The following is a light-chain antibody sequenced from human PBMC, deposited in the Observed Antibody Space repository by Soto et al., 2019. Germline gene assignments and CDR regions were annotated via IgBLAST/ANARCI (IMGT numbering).Light chain of an antibody. J-gene: IGLJ3*02. CDR1: SSDVGGYDY. V-gene: IGLV2-8*01. CDR3: SSYTTTSTLV. CDR2: EVT. Sequence: QSVLTQPPSASGSPGQSVTISCTGTSSDVGGYDYVSWYQQYPGKTPKLMIFEVTKRPSGVPDRFSGSKSGNTASLTVSGLQAEDEADYYCSSYTTTSTLVFGGGTKVTVL.